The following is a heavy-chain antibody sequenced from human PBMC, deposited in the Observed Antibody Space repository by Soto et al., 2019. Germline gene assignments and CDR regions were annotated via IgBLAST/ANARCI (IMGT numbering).Heavy chain of an antibody. J-gene: IGHJ4*02. CDR2: IYWDDDK. CDR1: GFSLSTSGVD. CDR3: AHRRPYSNSPEYFFDY. D-gene: IGHD6-6*01. Sequence: KESGPTLVKPTQTLTLTCPFSGFSLSTSGVDVGWIRQPPGKALEWLALIYWDDDKRYKPSLKSRLTITKGTSRNQVVLTMTNMDPLDTATYYCAHRRPYSNSPEYFFDYWGQGTLVTVSS. V-gene: IGHV2-5*02.